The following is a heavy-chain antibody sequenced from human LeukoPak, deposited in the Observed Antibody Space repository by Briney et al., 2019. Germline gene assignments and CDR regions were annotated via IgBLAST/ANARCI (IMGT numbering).Heavy chain of an antibody. CDR1: GGTFSSYA. Sequence: SVTVSCKASGGTFSSYAISWVRQAPGQGLEWMGGIIPIFGTANYAQKFQGRVTITADESTSTAYMELSSLRSEDTAVYYCARSSTSYFVYGFYYYGMDVWGQGTTVTVSS. CDR2: IIPIFGTA. J-gene: IGHJ6*02. D-gene: IGHD2-2*01. CDR3: ARSSTSYFVYGFYYYGMDV. V-gene: IGHV1-69*13.